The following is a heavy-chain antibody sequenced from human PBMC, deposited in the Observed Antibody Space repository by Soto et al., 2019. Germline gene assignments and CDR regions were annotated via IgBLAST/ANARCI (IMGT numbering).Heavy chain of an antibody. CDR3: ARPSESYRWWFDP. CDR2: ISGDTGYT. J-gene: IGHJ5*02. CDR1: GYTSTNFG. V-gene: IGHV1-18*01. D-gene: IGHD1-26*01. Sequence: QVQLVQSGAEVKKPGASVKVSCKTSGYTSTNFGISWVRQAPGQGLEWVGWISGDTGYTSYAQNVQGRVTMTTDTSTNTAYMELRSLRSDETAVYYCARPSESYRWWFDPWGQGTLVIVSS.